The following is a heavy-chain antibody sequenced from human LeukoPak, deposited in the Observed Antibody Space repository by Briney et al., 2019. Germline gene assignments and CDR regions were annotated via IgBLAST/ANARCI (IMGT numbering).Heavy chain of an antibody. V-gene: IGHV1-18*01. CDR2: ISAYNGNT. CDR1: GYTFTSYG. J-gene: IGHJ3*02. D-gene: IGHD2/OR15-2a*01. CDR3: ARCNPLDVGSDAFDI. Sequence: ASVKVSCKASGYTFTSYGISWVRQAAGQGLEGMGWISAYNGNTNYAQKLQVRVTMNTDTSTSTDYMELRSLRSEDTAVYYCARCNPLDVGSDAFDIWGQGTMVTVSS.